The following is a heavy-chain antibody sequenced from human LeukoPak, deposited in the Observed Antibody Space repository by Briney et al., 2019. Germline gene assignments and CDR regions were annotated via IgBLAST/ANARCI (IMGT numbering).Heavy chain of an antibody. Sequence: PSETLSHTCAVYGGSFSGYYWSWIREPPGKGLEWIGEINHSGSTNYNPSLKSRVTISVDTSKNQFSLKLSSVTAADTAVYYCARDRSEEYYFDYWGQGTLVTVSS. J-gene: IGHJ4*02. CDR1: GGSFSGYY. V-gene: IGHV4-34*01. CDR2: INHSGST. D-gene: IGHD3-10*01. CDR3: ARDRSEEYYFDY.